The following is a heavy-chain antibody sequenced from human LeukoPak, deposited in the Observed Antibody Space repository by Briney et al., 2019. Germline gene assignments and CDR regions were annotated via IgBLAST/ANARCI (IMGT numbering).Heavy chain of an antibody. D-gene: IGHD3-3*01. CDR2: IKPNSGGT. J-gene: IGHJ5*02. CDR3: ARDTSYYDFDP. CDR1: GYTFTGYY. Sequence: ASVKVSCMASGYTFTGYYMHWVRQAPGQGVEWMGWIKPNSGGTNYAQKFQGRVTMTRDTSISTAYMELSRLRSDDTAVYYCARDTSYYDFDPWGQGTLVTASS. V-gene: IGHV1-2*02.